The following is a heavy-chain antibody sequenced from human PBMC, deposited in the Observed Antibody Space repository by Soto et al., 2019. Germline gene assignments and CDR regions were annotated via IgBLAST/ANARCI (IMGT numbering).Heavy chain of an antibody. CDR2: ISPHKGDT. V-gene: IGHV1-18*01. CDR3: ARDLDGSGSYYTNY. J-gene: IGHJ4*02. Sequence: ASVKVSCKTSGYTFSSIGISWVRQAPGQGLEWMGWISPHKGDTYYAQRLRGRVTMTTDTSTSTAYMELRSLRSDDTAVYFCARDLDGSGSYYTNYWGQGTLVTVS. CDR1: GYTFSSIG. D-gene: IGHD3-10*01.